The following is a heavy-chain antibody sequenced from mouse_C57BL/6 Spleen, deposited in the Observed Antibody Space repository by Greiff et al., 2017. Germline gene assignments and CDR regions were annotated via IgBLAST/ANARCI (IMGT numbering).Heavy chain of an antibody. D-gene: IGHD2-4*01. J-gene: IGHJ2*01. V-gene: IGHV5-17*01. Sequence: EVKVVESGGGLVKPGGSLKLSCAASGFTFSDYGMHWVRQAPEKGLEWVAYISSGSSTIYYADTVKGRFTISRDNAKNTLFLQMTSLRSEDTAMYYCARNDYDLYYFDYWGQGTTLTVSS. CDR1: GFTFSDYG. CDR2: ISSGSSTI. CDR3: ARNDYDLYYFDY.